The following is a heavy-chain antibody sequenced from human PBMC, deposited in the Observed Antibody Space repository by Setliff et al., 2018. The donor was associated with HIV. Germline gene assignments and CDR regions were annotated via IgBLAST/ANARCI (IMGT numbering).Heavy chain of an antibody. CDR1: GFTSGYTFSNYW. J-gene: IGHJ4*02. Sequence: GGSLRLSCAASGFTSGYTFSNYWMSWVRQAPGKGLEWVANINQNGREKYYVASVKGRFTISRDNAKDSLYLQMNSLRGEDTAVYYCARVRLYNTALDYWGQGTLVTVSS. V-gene: IGHV3-7*01. CDR3: ARVRLYNTALDY. D-gene: IGHD3-3*01. CDR2: INQNGREK.